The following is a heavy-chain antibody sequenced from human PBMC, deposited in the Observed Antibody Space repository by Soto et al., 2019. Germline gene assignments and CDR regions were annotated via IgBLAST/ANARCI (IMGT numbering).Heavy chain of an antibody. V-gene: IGHV5-10-1*01. CDR3: ARLMKPFSIAARHSYYYYYHGMDV. J-gene: IGHJ6*02. CDR2: IDPSDSYT. Sequence: PGESLKISCKGSGYSFTSYWISWVRQMPGKGLEWMGRIDPSDSYTNYSPSFQGHVTISADKSISTAYLQWSSLKASDTAMYYCARLMKPFSIAARHSYYYYYHGMDVWGQGTTVTVSS. D-gene: IGHD6-6*01. CDR1: GYSFTSYW.